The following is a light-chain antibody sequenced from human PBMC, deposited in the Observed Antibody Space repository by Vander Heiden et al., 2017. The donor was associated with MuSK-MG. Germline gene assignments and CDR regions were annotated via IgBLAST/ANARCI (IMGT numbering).Light chain of an antibody. J-gene: IGKJ4*01. CDR2: NTS. Sequence: EIVLTPSPGTLSLSPGERATLSCRASQSVSNNYLAWYQQKPGQAPRLLIYNTSSRATGIPDRFSGSGSGTDFTLTISRLEPEDFAVYYCQQYGNSPVTFGGGTKMEIK. CDR1: QSVSNNY. V-gene: IGKV3-20*01. CDR3: QQYGNSPVT.